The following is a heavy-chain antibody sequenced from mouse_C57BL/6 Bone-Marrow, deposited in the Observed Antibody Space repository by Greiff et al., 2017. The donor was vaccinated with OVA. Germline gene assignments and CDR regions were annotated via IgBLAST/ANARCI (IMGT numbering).Heavy chain of an antibody. CDR3: ARKGAHYYAMDY. D-gene: IGHD6-1*01. CDR1: GYTFTSYW. Sequence: QVQLQQSGAELVKPGASVKLSCKASGYTFTSYWMHWVKQRPGRGLEWIGRIAPNSGGTKYNEKFKSKATLTVDKPSSTAYMQLSSLTSEDSAVYYCARKGAHYYAMDYWGQGTSVTVSS. CDR2: IAPNSGGT. V-gene: IGHV1-72*01. J-gene: IGHJ4*01.